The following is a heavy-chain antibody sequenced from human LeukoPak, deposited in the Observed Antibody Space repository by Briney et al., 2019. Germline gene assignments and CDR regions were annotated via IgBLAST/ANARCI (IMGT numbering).Heavy chain of an antibody. V-gene: IGHV3-74*01. CDR3: ARVVEWFPGKVDAFDI. CDR2: INSDGSST. Sequence: PGGSLRLYCAASGFTFSSYWMHWVRQAPGKGLVWVSRINSDGSSTSYADSVKGRFTISRDNAKNTLYLQMHSLRAEDAAVYYCARVVEWFPGKVDAFDIWGQGTMVTVSS. CDR1: GFTFSSYW. J-gene: IGHJ3*02. D-gene: IGHD3-3*01.